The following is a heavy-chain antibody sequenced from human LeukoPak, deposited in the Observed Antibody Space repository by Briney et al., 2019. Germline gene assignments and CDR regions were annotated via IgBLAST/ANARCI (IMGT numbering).Heavy chain of an antibody. J-gene: IGHJ4*02. CDR2: ISSSSSTI. CDR3: ASRGQQLVQYYFDY. CDR1: GFTFSSYS. D-gene: IGHD6-13*01. Sequence: PGGSLRLSCAASGFTFSSYSMNWVRQAPGKGLEWVSYISSSSSTIYYADSVKGRFTISRDNAKNSLYLQMNSLRAEDTAVYYCASRGQQLVQYYFDYWGQGTLVTVSS. V-gene: IGHV3-48*04.